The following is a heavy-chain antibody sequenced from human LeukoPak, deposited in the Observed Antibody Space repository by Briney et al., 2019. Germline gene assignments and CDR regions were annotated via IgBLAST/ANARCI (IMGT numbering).Heavy chain of an antibody. D-gene: IGHD3-9*01. CDR3: ARGKDYDILTGYYDAFDI. J-gene: IGHJ3*02. CDR1: GGSISSGSYY. CDR2: IYTSGST. Sequence: SETLSLTCTVSGGSISSGSYYWSWIRQPAGKGLEWICRIYTSGSTNYNPSLKSRVTISVDTSKNQFSLKLSSVTAADTAVYYCARGKDYDILTGYYDAFDIWGQGTMVTVSS. V-gene: IGHV4-61*02.